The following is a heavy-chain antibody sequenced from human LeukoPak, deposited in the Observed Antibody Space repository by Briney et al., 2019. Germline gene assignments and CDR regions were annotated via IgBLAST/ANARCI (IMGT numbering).Heavy chain of an antibody. J-gene: IGHJ4*02. Sequence: GRSLRLSCAASGFTFSSYGMHWVRQAPGKGLEWVAVISYDGSNKYYADSVKGRFTISRDNSKNTLYLQMNSLRAEDTAVYYCAKGTYCSGGSCYPRELGYWGQGTLVTVSS. CDR3: AKGTYCSGGSCYPRELGY. CDR1: GFTFSSYG. CDR2: ISYDGSNK. D-gene: IGHD2-15*01. V-gene: IGHV3-30*18.